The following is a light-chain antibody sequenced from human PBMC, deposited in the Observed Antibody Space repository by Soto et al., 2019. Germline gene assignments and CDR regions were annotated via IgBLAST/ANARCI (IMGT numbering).Light chain of an antibody. CDR2: RNN. Sequence: QSVLTQPPSASGTPGQRVTISCCGSSSSIGTNYVYWYQQLPRTAPKLLIYRNNQRPSGVPDRFSGSKSGTSASLAISGLRSEDESDYYCAAWDDSLSGPLFGGGTKLTVL. CDR1: SSSIGTNY. CDR3: AAWDDSLSGPL. J-gene: IGLJ3*02. V-gene: IGLV1-47*01.